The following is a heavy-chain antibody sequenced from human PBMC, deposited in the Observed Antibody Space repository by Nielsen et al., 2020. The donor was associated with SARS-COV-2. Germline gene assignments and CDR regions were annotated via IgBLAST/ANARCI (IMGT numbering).Heavy chain of an antibody. D-gene: IGHD6-19*01. V-gene: IGHV3-33*08. J-gene: IGHJ2*01. CDR3: ARSGIAVAKYWYFDL. CDR1: GFTFSSYA. CDR2: IWYDGSNK. Sequence: GESLKISCAASGFTFSSYAMHWVRQAPGKGLEWVAVIWYDGSNKYYADSVKGRFTISRDNSKNTLYLQMNSLRAEDTAVYYCARSGIAVAKYWYFDLWGRGTLVTVSS.